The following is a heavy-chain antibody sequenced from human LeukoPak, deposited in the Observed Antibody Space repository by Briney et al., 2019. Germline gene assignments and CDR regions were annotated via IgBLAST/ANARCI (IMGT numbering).Heavy chain of an antibody. CDR1: GYTFTGYY. CDR2: INPDSGGT. V-gene: IGHV1-2*02. J-gene: IGHJ4*02. Sequence: GASVKVSCKASGYTFTGYYMHWVRQAPGQGLEWMGWINPDSGGTHYAQKIQGRVTMTRDTSISTAYLELSSLTSDDTAVYFCARTSYSDSDGYYYGWWGQGTLVTVSS. CDR3: ARTSYSDSDGYYYGW. D-gene: IGHD3-22*01.